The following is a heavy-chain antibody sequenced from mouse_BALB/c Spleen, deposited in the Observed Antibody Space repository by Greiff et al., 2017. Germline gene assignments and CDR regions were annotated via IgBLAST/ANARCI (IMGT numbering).Heavy chain of an antibody. CDR1: GFSLTSYD. CDR3: VRSRQRAFDY. V-gene: IGHV2-9-2*01. J-gene: IGHJ2*01. CDR2: IWTGGGT. Sequence: VQVVESGPGLVAPSQSLSITCTVSGFSLTSYDISWVRQPPGKGLEWLGVIWTGGGTNYNSAFMSRLSISKDNSTSHVFLKMNSLQTADTAIYCCVRSRQRAFDYWGQGTTVTVSS. D-gene: IGHD3-1*01.